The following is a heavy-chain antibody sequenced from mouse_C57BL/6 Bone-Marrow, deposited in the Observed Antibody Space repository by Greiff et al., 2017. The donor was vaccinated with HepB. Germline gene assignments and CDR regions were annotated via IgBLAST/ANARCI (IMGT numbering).Heavy chain of an antibody. D-gene: IGHD4-1*01. CDR1: GFSLTSYA. J-gene: IGHJ4*01. CDR2: IWTGGGT. Sequence: VKLMASGPGLVAPSQSLSITCTVSGFSLTSYAISWVRQPPGKGLEWLGVIWTGGGTNYNSALKSRLSISKDNSKSQVFLKMNSLQTDDTARYYCARKSANWVLYYAMDYWGQGTSVTVSS. V-gene: IGHV2-9-1*01. CDR3: ARKSANWVLYYAMDY.